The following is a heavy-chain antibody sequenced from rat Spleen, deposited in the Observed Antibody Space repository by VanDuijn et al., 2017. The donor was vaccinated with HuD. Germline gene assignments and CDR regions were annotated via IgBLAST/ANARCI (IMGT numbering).Heavy chain of an antibody. CDR2: ISYDGSST. CDR1: GFTFSDYN. Sequence: EVQLVESGGGLVQPGRSLKLSCAASGFTFSDYNMAWVRQAPKKGLEWVATISYDGSSTYYRDSVKGRFTISRDNAKNTLYLQMDSLRSEDTATYYCARLHSGYFDYWGQGVMVTVSS. V-gene: IGHV5-7*01. D-gene: IGHD3-5*01. CDR3: ARLHSGYFDY. J-gene: IGHJ2*01.